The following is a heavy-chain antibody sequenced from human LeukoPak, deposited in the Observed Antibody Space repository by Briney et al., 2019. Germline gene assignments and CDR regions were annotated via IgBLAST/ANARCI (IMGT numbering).Heavy chain of an antibody. CDR1: GGTFSSYA. CDR3: ARSRTYYSDY. CDR2: IIPILGIA. V-gene: IGHV1-69*04. D-gene: IGHD3-10*01. J-gene: IGHJ4*02. Sequence: SVKVSCKASGGTFSSYAISWVRQAPGQGLEWMGRIIPILGIANYVQKFQGRVTITADKSTSTAYMELSSLRSEDTAVYYCARSRTYYSDYWGQGTLVTVSS.